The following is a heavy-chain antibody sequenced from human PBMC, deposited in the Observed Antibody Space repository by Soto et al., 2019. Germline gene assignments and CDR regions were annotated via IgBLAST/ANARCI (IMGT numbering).Heavy chain of an antibody. CDR1: GFTVSSNY. D-gene: IGHD3-3*01. Sequence: GESLKISCAASGFTVSSNYMSWVRQAPGKGLEWVSVIYSGGSTYYADSVKGRFTISRDNSKNTLYLQMNSLRAEDTAVYYCARGNADITIFGVVIIENYYMDVWGKGTTVTVSS. J-gene: IGHJ6*03. CDR2: IYSGGST. CDR3: ARGNADITIFGVVIIENYYMDV. V-gene: IGHV3-66*01.